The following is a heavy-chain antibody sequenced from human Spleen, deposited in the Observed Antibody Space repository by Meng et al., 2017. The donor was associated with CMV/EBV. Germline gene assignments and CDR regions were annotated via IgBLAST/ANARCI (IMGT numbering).Heavy chain of an antibody. Sequence: SVKVSCKASGGTFSSYTISWVRQAPGQGLEWMGRIIPILGIANYAQKFQGRVTITADKSTSTAYMELSSLRSEDTAVYYCAREDIVVVPAAIYYYYYGMDVWGQGTTVTVSS. CDR1: GGTFSSYT. V-gene: IGHV1-69*04. CDR2: IIPILGIA. D-gene: IGHD2-2*01. CDR3: AREDIVVVPAAIYYYYYGMDV. J-gene: IGHJ6*02.